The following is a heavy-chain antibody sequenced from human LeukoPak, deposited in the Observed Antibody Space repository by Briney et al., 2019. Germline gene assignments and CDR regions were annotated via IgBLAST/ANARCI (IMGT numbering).Heavy chain of an antibody. CDR2: ISVEGSNQ. CDR1: GFTPSRYS. D-gene: IGHD3-9*01. CDR3: RSPNLTFDV. Sequence: GGSLRLSCAASGFTPSRYSMHWVRQAPRKGREWVAGISVEGSNQYYADSVKGRFTISREHSKNTMYREMNSPRAQDTAEYYGRSPNLTFDVWGQGTMVTVSS. J-gene: IGHJ3*01. V-gene: IGHV3-30-3*01.